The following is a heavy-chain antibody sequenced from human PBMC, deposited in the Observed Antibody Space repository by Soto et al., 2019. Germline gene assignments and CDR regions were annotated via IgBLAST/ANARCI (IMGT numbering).Heavy chain of an antibody. CDR1: GFTFSSYA. V-gene: IGHV3-23*01. CDR2: ISGSGGST. J-gene: IGHJ4*02. D-gene: IGHD3-10*01. Sequence: EVQLLESGGGLVQPGGSLRLSCAASGFTFSSYAMSWVRQAPGKGLEWVSAISGSGGSTYYADSVKGRFTISRDNSKNTLYLQMNSLRAEDTAVYYCAKDNAEMATIGDSENYWGQGTLVTVSS. CDR3: AKDNAEMATIGDSENY.